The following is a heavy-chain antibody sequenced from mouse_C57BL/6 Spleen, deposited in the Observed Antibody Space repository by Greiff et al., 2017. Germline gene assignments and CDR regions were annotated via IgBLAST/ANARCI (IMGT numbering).Heavy chain of an antibody. CDR3: ARVESQSYFDY. V-gene: IGHV1-19*01. Sequence: EVQVVESGPVLVKPGASVKMSCKASGYTFTDYYMNWVKQSHGKSLEWIGVINPYNGGTSYNQKFKGKATLTVDKSSSTAYMELNSLTSEDSAVYYCARVESQSYFDYWGQGTTLTVSS. J-gene: IGHJ2*01. CDR2: INPYNGGT. CDR1: GYTFTDYY. D-gene: IGHD1-1*02.